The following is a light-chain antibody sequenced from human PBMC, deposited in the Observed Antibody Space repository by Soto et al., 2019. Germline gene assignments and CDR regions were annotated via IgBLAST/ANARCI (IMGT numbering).Light chain of an antibody. J-gene: IGKJ3*01. CDR3: QQYYSAPFT. CDR2: WAS. CDR1: QSVLYTSNNKNY. Sequence: DIVMTQSPDSLAVSLGERATINCKSSQSVLYTSNNKNYVAWYQQKPGQPPKLLISWASTRESGVPERFSGSGSGTDFTLAISSLQAEDVAVYYCQQYYSAPFTFGPGTKVDIK. V-gene: IGKV4-1*01.